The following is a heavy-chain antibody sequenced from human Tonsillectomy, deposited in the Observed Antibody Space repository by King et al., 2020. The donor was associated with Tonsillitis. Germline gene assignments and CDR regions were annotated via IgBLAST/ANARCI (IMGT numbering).Heavy chain of an antibody. CDR1: GASFSDYY. J-gene: IGHJ3*02. CDR3: ASGDFDI. Sequence: VQLPQWGAGLLKPSETLSLTCAVYGASFSDYYWSWIRQSPGKGLEWIGAINHSGGTTYNPSLKSRATISVDTSKDQFSLRLSSVTAADTAAYYCASGDFDIWGQGTMVTVSS. CDR2: INHSGGT. V-gene: IGHV4-34*01.